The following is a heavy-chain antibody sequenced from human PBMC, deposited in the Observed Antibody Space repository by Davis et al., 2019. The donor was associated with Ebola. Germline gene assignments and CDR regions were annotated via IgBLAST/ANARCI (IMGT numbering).Heavy chain of an antibody. J-gene: IGHJ4*02. CDR1: GFTFSSYS. V-gene: IGHV3-21*01. Sequence: PGGSLRLSCAASGFTFSSYSMNWVRQAPGKGLEWVSSISSSSSYIYYADSVKGRFTISRDNAKNSLYLQMNSLRAEDTAVYYCARVGDYIWGSSTYYFDYWGQGTLVTVSS. CDR3: ARVGDYIWGSSTYYFDY. CDR2: ISSSSSYI. D-gene: IGHD3-16*01.